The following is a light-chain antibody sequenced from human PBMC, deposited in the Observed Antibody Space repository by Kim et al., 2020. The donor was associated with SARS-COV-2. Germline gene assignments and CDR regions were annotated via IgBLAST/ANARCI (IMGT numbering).Light chain of an antibody. CDR2: GAS. V-gene: IGKV3-20*01. Sequence: SPGEGATLSCRASQSVNGRFLAWYQQKPGQAPRLLIYGASTRATGIPDRFSGSGSGTDFTLTISRLEPEDFAMYYCQQYDSSVWTFGQGTKVDIK. CDR1: QSVNGRF. CDR3: QQYDSSVWT. J-gene: IGKJ1*01.